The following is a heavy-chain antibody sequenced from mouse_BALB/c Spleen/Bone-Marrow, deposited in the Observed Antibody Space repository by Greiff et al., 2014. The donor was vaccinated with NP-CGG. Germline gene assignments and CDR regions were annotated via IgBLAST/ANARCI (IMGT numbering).Heavy chain of an antibody. J-gene: IGHJ4*01. Sequence: VQLKESGGDLVKPGGSLKLSCAASGFTFSSYGMSWGRQTPDKRLEWVATISSGGSNTYYPGSVKGRFTISRDNAKNTLYLQMSSLKSEDTAMYYCARHQRYYAMDYWGQGTSVTVSS. V-gene: IGHV5-6*01. CDR3: ARHQRYYAMDY. CDR2: ISSGGSNT. CDR1: GFTFSSYG.